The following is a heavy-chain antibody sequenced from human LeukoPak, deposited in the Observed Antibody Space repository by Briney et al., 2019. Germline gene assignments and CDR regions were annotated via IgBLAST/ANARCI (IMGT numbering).Heavy chain of an antibody. CDR1: GFSFSTYW. V-gene: IGHV3-23*01. D-gene: IGHD1-26*01. CDR3: AKDAPPTMLVGAATFDY. J-gene: IGHJ4*02. CDR2: ISGSGGST. Sequence: QTGGSLRLSCVASGFSFSTYWMHWVRQAPGKGLEWVSAISGSGGSTYYADSVKGRFTISRDDSKNTLYLQMNSLRAEDTAVYYCAKDAPPTMLVGAATFDYWGQGTLVTVSS.